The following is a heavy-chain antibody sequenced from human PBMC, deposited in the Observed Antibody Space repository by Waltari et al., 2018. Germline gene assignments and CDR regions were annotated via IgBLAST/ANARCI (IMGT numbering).Heavy chain of an antibody. Sequence: QVQLVQSGAEVKKPGASVKVSCKASGYTFTGYYMHWGRQAPGQGLEWMGWINPNSGGINYAQKFQGRVTMTRDTSISTAYMELSRLRSDDTAVYYCARSGFNRWFDPWGQGTLVTVSS. J-gene: IGHJ5*02. CDR2: INPNSGGI. D-gene: IGHD3-10*01. CDR1: GYTFTGYY. V-gene: IGHV1-2*02. CDR3: ARSGFNRWFDP.